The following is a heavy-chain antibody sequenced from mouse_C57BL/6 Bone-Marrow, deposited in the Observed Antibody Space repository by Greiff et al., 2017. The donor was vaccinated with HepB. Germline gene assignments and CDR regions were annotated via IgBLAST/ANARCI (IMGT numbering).Heavy chain of an antibody. Sequence: EVKLVESGGGLVKPGGSLKLSCAASGFTFSSYAMSWVRQTPEKRLEWVATISDGGSYTYYPDNVKGRFTISRDKAKNNLYLQMSHLKSEDTAMYYCARGGSYAMDYWGQGTSVTVSS. V-gene: IGHV5-4*03. CDR1: GFTFSSYA. CDR3: ARGGSYAMDY. CDR2: ISDGGSYT. J-gene: IGHJ4*01.